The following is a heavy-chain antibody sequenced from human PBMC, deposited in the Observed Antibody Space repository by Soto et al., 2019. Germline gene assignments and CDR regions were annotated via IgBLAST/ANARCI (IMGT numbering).Heavy chain of an antibody. CDR1: GASITTYY. Sequence: SENLSLTCDVSGASITTYYWTWIRQAPGKGLEWIGNVYHTGSTDYNSSLKSRVTVSVDTSKNQFSLNMNSVTAADTAVYYCARRLFGSGWTLDSWGQGALVTVS. CDR2: VYHTGST. V-gene: IGHV4-59*01. CDR3: ARRLFGSGWTLDS. D-gene: IGHD6-19*01. J-gene: IGHJ4*02.